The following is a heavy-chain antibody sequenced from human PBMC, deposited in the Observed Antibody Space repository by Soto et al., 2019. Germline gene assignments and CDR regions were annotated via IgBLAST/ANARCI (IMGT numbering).Heavy chain of an antibody. Sequence: VASQKSSDKGSEFSITDHWISRVRQMPGKGLEWMGRIDPSDSYTNYSPSFQGHVTISADKSISTAYLQWSSLKASDTAMYYCASQNYYGSGSNNCYYYGMDVWGQGTTVTVSS. CDR1: EFSITDHW. D-gene: IGHD3-10*01. V-gene: IGHV5-10-1*01. J-gene: IGHJ6*02. CDR3: ASQNYYGSGSNNCYYYGMDV. CDR2: IDPSDSYT.